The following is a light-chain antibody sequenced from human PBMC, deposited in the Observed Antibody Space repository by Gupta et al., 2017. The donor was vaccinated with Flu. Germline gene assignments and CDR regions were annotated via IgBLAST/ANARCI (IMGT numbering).Light chain of an antibody. V-gene: IGLV1-47*01. CDR3: EASDAHMSSCV. Sequence: VTISCSGTSSNIGSNYVHCYQQLPGTAPNLLIYRSNQRPSGVPDRFSGSKSGTSASLTPXGXRAEDGXDYYCEASDAHMSSCVFGTGTKITVL. J-gene: IGLJ1*01. CDR1: SSNIGSNY. CDR2: RSN.